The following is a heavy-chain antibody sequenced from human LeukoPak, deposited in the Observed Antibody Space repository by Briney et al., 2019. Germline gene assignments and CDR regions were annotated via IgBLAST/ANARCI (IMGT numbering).Heavy chain of an antibody. CDR1: GGSISSGAYY. CDR3: ARSMGDLRGLIDY. D-gene: IGHD2-21*02. CDR2: IYYSGST. V-gene: IGHV4-31*03. Sequence: PSQTLSLTCTVSGGSISSGAYYWSWIRQHPGKGLEWIGYIYYSGSTYYKPSLKSRVTISVDTSKNQFSLNLSSVTAADTAVYYCARSMGDLRGLIDYWGQGTLVTVSS. J-gene: IGHJ4*02.